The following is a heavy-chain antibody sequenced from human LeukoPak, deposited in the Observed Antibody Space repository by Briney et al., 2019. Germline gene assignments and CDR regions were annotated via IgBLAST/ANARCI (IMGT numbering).Heavy chain of an antibody. CDR2: IYSSGST. CDR3: AREVPGNRDGGGYSGATFDY. Sequence: PSETLSLTCTVSGGSISNYFGDWIRQPAGKGLEWIGRIYSSGSTNYNPSLKTRVTMSVDGTRNQSSLKLISVTAADTAVYYCAREVPGNRDGGGYSGATFDYWGLGTLVTVSS. CDR1: GGSISNYF. D-gene: IGHD3-22*01. J-gene: IGHJ4*02. V-gene: IGHV4-4*07.